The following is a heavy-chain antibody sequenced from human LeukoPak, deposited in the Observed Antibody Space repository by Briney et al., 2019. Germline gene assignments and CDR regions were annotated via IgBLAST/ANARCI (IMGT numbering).Heavy chain of an antibody. CDR3: ARVATPGQIEY. D-gene: IGHD5-12*01. CDR2: IYSAGST. V-gene: IGHV3-66*01. J-gene: IGHJ4*02. Sequence: PGGSLRLSCAASGFTVSSNYMTWVRQAPGKGLEWVSVIYSAGSTYYPDSVKGRFTISRDNSKNTLHLQMNSLRVEDTAVYYCARVATPGQIEYWGQGTLVTVSS. CDR1: GFTVSSNY.